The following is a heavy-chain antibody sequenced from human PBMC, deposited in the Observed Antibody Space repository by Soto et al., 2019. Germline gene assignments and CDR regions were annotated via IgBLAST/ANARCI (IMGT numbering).Heavy chain of an antibody. Sequence: SETLSLTCAVYGGSFSGYYWSWIRQPPGKGLEWIGEINHSGSTNYNPSLKSRVTISVDTSKNQFSLKLSSVTAADTAVYYCARTEVFLGGYDFCSGSAGSGMDVWGQGTTVTVSS. CDR2: INHSGST. J-gene: IGHJ6*02. CDR3: ARTEVFLGGYDFCSGSAGSGMDV. D-gene: IGHD3-3*01. V-gene: IGHV4-34*01. CDR1: GGSFSGYY.